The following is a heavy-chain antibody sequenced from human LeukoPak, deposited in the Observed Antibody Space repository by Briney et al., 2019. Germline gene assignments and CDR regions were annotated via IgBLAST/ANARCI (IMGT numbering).Heavy chain of an antibody. Sequence: GGSLRLSCAASGFTFDDYGMSWVRQAPGKGLEWVSGINWNGGSTGYADSVKGRFTIPRDNAKNSLYLQMNSLRAEDTALYYCASEVIAAAGLEGNYWGQGTLVTVSS. CDR1: GFTFDDYG. V-gene: IGHV3-20*04. CDR3: ASEVIAAAGLEGNY. CDR2: INWNGGST. J-gene: IGHJ4*02. D-gene: IGHD6-13*01.